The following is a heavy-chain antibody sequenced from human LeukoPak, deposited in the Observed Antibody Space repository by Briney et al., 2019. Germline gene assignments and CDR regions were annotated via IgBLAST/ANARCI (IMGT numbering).Heavy chain of an antibody. CDR3: ARLAYCGGDCYHFDY. D-gene: IGHD2-21*02. CDR1: GYTFTSYG. Sequence: ASVKVSCKASGYTFTSYGISWVRQAPGQGLEWMGWISAYNGNTNYAQKFQGRVTMTTDTSTSTAYMELRSLRSDDAAVYYCARLAYCGGDCYHFDYWGQGTLVTVSS. CDR2: ISAYNGNT. V-gene: IGHV1-18*01. J-gene: IGHJ4*02.